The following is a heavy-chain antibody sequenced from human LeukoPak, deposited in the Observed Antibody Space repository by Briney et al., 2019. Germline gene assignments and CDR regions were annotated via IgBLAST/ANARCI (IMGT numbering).Heavy chain of an antibody. D-gene: IGHD1-26*01. CDR1: GFTFGDYA. Sequence: GGSLRLSCTASGFTFGDYAMSWVRQAPGKGLEWVGFIRSKAYRGTTEYAASVKGRFTISRDDSKSIAYLQMNSLKTEDTAVYYCTRYVGYWGQGTLVTVSS. V-gene: IGHV3-49*04. J-gene: IGHJ4*02. CDR3: TRYVGY. CDR2: IRSKAYRGTT.